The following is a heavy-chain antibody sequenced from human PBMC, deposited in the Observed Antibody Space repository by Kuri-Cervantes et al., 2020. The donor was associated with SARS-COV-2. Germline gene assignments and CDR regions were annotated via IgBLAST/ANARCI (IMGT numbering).Heavy chain of an antibody. CDR2: IYYSGST. CDR1: GGSISSGDYY. Sequence: GSLRLSCTVSGGSISSGDYYWSWIRQPPGKGLEWIGYIYYSGSTNYNPSLKSRVTISVDTSKNQFSLKLSSVTAADTAVYYCARSSGDIVVVPVFDPWGQGTLVTVSS. CDR3: ARSSGDIVVVPVFDP. V-gene: IGHV4-61*08. J-gene: IGHJ5*02. D-gene: IGHD2-2*01.